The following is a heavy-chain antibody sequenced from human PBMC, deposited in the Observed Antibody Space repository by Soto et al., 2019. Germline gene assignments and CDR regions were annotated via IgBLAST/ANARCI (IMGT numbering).Heavy chain of an antibody. Sequence: PGESLKISCKGSGYSFTSYWIGWVRQMPGKGLEWMGIIYPGDSDTRYSPSFQGQVTISADKSISTAYLQWSSLKASDTAMYYCARQADIVTGDYYYYMDVWGKGTTVTVAS. CDR1: GYSFTSYW. V-gene: IGHV5-51*01. CDR3: ARQADIVTGDYYYYMDV. D-gene: IGHD3-9*01. J-gene: IGHJ6*03. CDR2: IYPGDSDT.